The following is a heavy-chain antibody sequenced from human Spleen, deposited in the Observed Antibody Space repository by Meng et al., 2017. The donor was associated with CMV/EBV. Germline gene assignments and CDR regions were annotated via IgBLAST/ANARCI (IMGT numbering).Heavy chain of an antibody. CDR2: IAYSGGT. D-gene: IGHD4-17*01. Sequence: VSGDSITSSSFYWGWIRQPPGRGLEWIGYIAYSGGTEYNPSLRTRLVISLDTSKSQFSLNLESVTAADTAVYYCARQRDFGDHSFDFWGQGTLVTVSS. V-gene: IGHV4-31*02. CDR3: ARQRDFGDHSFDF. CDR1: GDSITSSSFY. J-gene: IGHJ4*02.